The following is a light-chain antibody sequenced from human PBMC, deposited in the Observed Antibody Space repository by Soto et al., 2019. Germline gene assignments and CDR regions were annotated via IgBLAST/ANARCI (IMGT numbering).Light chain of an antibody. CDR3: QQYNRHWT. Sequence: DIQMAPSPSTLSPSLGGRFNLTCRASQSLDNCSAWYQQQPRKAPKLLIYDVSSLESGVPSRFSGSGSETEFPLTISSMFPDDFATYYCQQYNRHWTFGHGTQVDI. CDR1: QSLDNC. CDR2: DVS. V-gene: IGKV1-5*01. J-gene: IGKJ1*01.